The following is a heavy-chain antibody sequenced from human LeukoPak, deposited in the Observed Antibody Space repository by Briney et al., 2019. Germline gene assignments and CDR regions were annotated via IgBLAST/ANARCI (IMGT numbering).Heavy chain of an antibody. Sequence: ASVKVSCKASGYTFTSYYMHWVRQAPGQGLEWMGIINPSGGSTSYAQKFQGRVTMTRDTSISTAYMELSRLRSDDTAVYYRATGPYYYDSSGYRLNYWGQGTLVTVSS. CDR1: GYTFTSYY. D-gene: IGHD3-22*01. CDR3: ATGPYYYDSSGYRLNY. CDR2: INPSGGST. J-gene: IGHJ4*02. V-gene: IGHV1-46*01.